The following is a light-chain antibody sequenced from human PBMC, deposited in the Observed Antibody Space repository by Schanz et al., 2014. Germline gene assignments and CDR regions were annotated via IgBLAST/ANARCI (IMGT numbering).Light chain of an antibody. CDR2: DVS. V-gene: IGLV2-11*01. CDR3: QSYDSGLSNWV. J-gene: IGLJ3*02. CDR1: SSDVGNYNY. Sequence: QSALTQPRSVSGSPGQSVTISCTGTSSDVGNYNYVSWYQQHPGKAPKLMIYDVSKRPSGVPDRFSGSKSGNTASLTISGLQAEDEADYYCQSYDSGLSNWVFGGGTKLTVL.